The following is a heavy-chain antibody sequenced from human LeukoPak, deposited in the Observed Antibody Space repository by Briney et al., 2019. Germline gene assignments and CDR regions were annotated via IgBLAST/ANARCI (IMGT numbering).Heavy chain of an antibody. CDR1: GYTFTGYY. V-gene: IGHV1-2*02. CDR2: INPNSGGT. Sequence: ASVKVSCKASGYTFTGYYMHWVRQAPGQGLEWMGWINPNSGGTNYAQKFQGRVTMTRDTSISTAYMELSRLRSDDTAVYYCARERSRIAAAGTGMGYWGQGTLVTVSP. CDR3: ARERSRIAAAGTGMGY. J-gene: IGHJ4*02. D-gene: IGHD6-13*01.